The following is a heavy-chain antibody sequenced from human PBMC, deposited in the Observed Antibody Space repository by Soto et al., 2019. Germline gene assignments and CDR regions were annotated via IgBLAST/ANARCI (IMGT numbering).Heavy chain of an antibody. CDR3: VRDWSTFWGMDV. CDR1: GFTFSTYC. J-gene: IGHJ6*02. Sequence: QPGVSLRLSCAASGFTFSTYCMNWVRQAPGKGLEWVANIKQDGSEKYYVDSVKGRFAISRDNAKDSLFLQMNNLRAEDTAVYYCVRDWSTFWGMDVWGQGTTVTVSS. V-gene: IGHV3-7*01. CDR2: IKQDGSEK.